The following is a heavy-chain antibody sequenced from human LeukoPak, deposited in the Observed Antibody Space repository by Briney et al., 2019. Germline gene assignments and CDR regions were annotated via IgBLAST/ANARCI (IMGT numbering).Heavy chain of an antibody. Sequence: GGSLRLSCAASGFTFSSYWMSWVRQAPGRGLEWVANIKQDGREKYYVDSVKGRFTISRDNAKNSLYLQMNSLRAEDTAVYYCARDGGYCSSTSCYHYYYYGMDVWGQGTTVTVSS. CDR3: ARDGGYCSSTSCYHYYYYGMDV. CDR2: IKQDGREK. V-gene: IGHV3-7*01. J-gene: IGHJ6*02. D-gene: IGHD2-2*01. CDR1: GFTFSSYW.